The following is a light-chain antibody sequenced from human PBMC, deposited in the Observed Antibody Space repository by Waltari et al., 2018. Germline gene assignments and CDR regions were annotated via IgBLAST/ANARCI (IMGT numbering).Light chain of an antibody. V-gene: IGLV2-23*01. CDR2: EGS. Sequence: QSARTQPASVAGPPGQSITTARTGTVSDRGSQHLVSWYQQHQGKAPKLMIYEGSKRPSGVSNRFSGSKSGNTASLTISGLQAEDEADYYCCSYAGSSTGVFGGGTKLTVL. CDR1: VSDRGSQHL. CDR3: CSYAGSSTGV. J-gene: IGLJ3*02.